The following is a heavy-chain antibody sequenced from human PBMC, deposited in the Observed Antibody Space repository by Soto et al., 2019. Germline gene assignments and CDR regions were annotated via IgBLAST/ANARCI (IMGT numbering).Heavy chain of an antibody. CDR3: ARAESRPPFFYYYYMDV. V-gene: IGHV1-3*01. CDR2: INAGNGNT. Sequence: ASVKVSCKASGYTFTSYAMHWVRQAPGQRLEWMGWINAGNGNTKYSQKFQGRVTITRDTSASTAYMELSSLRSEDTAVYYCARAESRPPFFYYYYMDVWGKGTTVTVSS. J-gene: IGHJ6*03. CDR1: GYTFTSYA.